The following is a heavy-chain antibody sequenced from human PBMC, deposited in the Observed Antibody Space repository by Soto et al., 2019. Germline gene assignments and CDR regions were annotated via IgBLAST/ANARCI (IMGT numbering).Heavy chain of an antibody. CDR1: GFTFSSYG. V-gene: IGHV3-30*18. CDR3: AKEGDEGATTPYYFDY. Sequence: QVQLVESGGGVVQPGRSLRLSCAASGFTFSSYGMHWVRQAPGKGLEWVAVISYDGSNKYYADSVKGRFTISRDNSKNTLYLQMNSLRAEDTAVYYCAKEGDEGATTPYYFDYWGQGTLVTVSS. D-gene: IGHD1-26*01. J-gene: IGHJ4*02. CDR2: ISYDGSNK.